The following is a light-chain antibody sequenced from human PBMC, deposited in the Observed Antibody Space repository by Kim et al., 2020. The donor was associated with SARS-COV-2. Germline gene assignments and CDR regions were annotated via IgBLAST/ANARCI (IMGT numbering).Light chain of an antibody. CDR2: AAS. CDR1: QSISSH. Sequence: DIQMTQSPSTLSASVGDRVTITCRTTQSISSHLNWYQQKPGRAPKLLISAASTLQGGVPSRFSGSGSQTDFTLTISSLQPEDFATYFCQQSYITPFTFGPGTKVDIK. CDR3: QQSYITPFT. V-gene: IGKV1-39*01. J-gene: IGKJ3*01.